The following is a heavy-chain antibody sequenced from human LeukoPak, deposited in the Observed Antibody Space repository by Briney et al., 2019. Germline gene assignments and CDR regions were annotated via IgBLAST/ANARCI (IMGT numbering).Heavy chain of an antibody. CDR1: GFTFDDYA. Sequence: GGSLRLSCAASGFTFDDYAMHWARQAPGKGLEWVSLISWDGGSTYYADSVKGRFTISRDNSKNSLYLQMNSLRAEDTALYYCAKDMVEALPKLWFGETYYYYGMDVWGKGTTVTVSS. J-gene: IGHJ6*04. CDR3: AKDMVEALPKLWFGETYYYYGMDV. D-gene: IGHD3-10*01. V-gene: IGHV3-43D*04. CDR2: ISWDGGST.